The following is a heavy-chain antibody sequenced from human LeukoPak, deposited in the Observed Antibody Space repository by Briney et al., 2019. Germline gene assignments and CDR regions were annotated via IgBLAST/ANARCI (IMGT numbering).Heavy chain of an antibody. J-gene: IGHJ4*02. Sequence: ASVKVSCKASGGTFSSYAISWVRQAPGQGLEWMGGIIPIFGTANYAQKFQGRVTITADESTSTAYMELSSLRSEDTAVYYCAREAYYDSSGYPTYWGQGTLVTVSS. V-gene: IGHV1-69*01. D-gene: IGHD3-22*01. CDR2: IIPIFGTA. CDR1: GGTFSSYA. CDR3: AREAYYDSSGYPTY.